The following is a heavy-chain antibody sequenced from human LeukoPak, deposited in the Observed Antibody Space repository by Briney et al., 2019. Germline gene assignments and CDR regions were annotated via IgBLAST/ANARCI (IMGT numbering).Heavy chain of an antibody. CDR1: GGSISSSSYY. CDR3: ARRLYAEAAWGETDAFDI. V-gene: IGHV4-39*01. Sequence: SETLSLTCTVSGGSISSSSYYWGWIRQPPGKGLEWIGSIYYSGSTYYNPSLKSRVTISVDTSKNQFSLKLSSVTAADTAVYYCARRLYAEAAWGETDAFDIWGQGTMVTVSS. J-gene: IGHJ3*02. CDR2: IYYSGST. D-gene: IGHD7-27*01.